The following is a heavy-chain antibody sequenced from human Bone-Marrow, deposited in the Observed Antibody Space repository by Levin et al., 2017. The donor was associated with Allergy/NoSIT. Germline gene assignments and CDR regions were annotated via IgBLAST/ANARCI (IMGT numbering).Heavy chain of an antibody. CDR2: IYFTGKT. CDR1: NASISTGGYH. D-gene: IGHD4-17*01. V-gene: IGHV4-31*03. J-gene: IGHJ4*02. Sequence: SQTLSLPCTVSNASISTGGYHWSWIRHLPGKGLEWMGYIYFTGKTYYNPSLKSRISISVDTSQNQFSLKLTSARAADTAVYYCARAPGNGDFFFDTWGQGTLVTVSS. CDR3: ARAPGNGDFFFDT.